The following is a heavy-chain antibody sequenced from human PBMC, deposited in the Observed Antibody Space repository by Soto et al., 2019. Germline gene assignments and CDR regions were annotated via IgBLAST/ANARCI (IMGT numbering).Heavy chain of an antibody. V-gene: IGHV1-58*02. J-gene: IGHJ6*02. Sequence: QVQLVQSGPEVKKPGTSVKVSCKASGLTFTSSAIQWVRQARGQRLEWIGWIVVGNGNTNYAQNFQKRVTITRDMSTTTAYMKLSSLRAEDTAVYYCATAVSKFDTSGSLPYGVDVWGRGTTVTVSS. D-gene: IGHD5-12*01. CDR3: ATAVSKFDTSGSLPYGVDV. CDR2: IVVGNGNT. CDR1: GLTFTSSA.